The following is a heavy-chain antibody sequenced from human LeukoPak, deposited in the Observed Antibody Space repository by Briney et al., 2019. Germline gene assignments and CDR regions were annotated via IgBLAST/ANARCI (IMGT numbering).Heavy chain of an antibody. J-gene: IGHJ4*02. Sequence: GSLRLSCAASGFTFSTYGMTWVRQAPGKGLEWVANIKQDGSEKYYVDSVKGRFTISRDNAKNSLYLQMNSLRAEDTAVYYCASDRDYYDSSGYLFDYWGQGTLVTVSS. D-gene: IGHD3-22*01. CDR1: GFTFSTYG. CDR3: ASDRDYYDSSGYLFDY. V-gene: IGHV3-7*01. CDR2: IKQDGSEK.